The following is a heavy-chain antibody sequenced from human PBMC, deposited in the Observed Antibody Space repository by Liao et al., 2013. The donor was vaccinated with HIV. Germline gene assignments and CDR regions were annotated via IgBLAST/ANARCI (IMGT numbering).Heavy chain of an antibody. D-gene: IGHD2-15*01. CDR3: ARSDSWVPEDVGAFDI. Sequence: QVQLLESGSGLVKPSQTLSLTCAVSGDSISSGGYSWSWVRQSPGRGLEWIGDIYHTGRTYYSPSLESRVTISVDRSKNQFSLKLTSVTAADTAVYYCARSDSWVPEDVGAFDIWGRRDNGHRLF. V-gene: IGHV4-30-2*06. CDR1: GDSISSGGYS. CDR2: IYHTGRT. J-gene: IGHJ3*02.